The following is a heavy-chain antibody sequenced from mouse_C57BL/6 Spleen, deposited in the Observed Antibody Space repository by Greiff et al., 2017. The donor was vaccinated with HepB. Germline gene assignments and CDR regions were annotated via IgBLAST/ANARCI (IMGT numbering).Heavy chain of an antibody. CDR3: TRRTGTREDYFDY. D-gene: IGHD4-1*01. CDR1: GFTFSDAW. Sequence: EVKVEESGGGLVQPGGSMKLSCAASGFTFSDAWMDWVRQSPEKGPEWVAEIRNKANNHATYYAESVKGRFTISRDDSKSSVYLQMNSLRAEDTGIYYCTRRTGTREDYFDYWGQGTTLTVSS. V-gene: IGHV6-6*01. CDR2: IRNKANNHAT. J-gene: IGHJ2*01.